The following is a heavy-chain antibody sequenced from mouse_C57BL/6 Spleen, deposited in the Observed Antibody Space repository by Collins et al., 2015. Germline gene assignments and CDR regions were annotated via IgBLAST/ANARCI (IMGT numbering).Heavy chain of an antibody. V-gene: IGHV3-2*02. J-gene: IGHJ2*01. CDR2: ISYSGST. CDR1: GYSITSDYA. CDR3: ARREYGNTLFDY. D-gene: IGHD2-1*01. Sequence: DVQLQESGPGLVKPSQSLSLTCTVTGYSITSDYAWNWIRQFPGNKLEWMGYISYSGSTSYNPSLKSRISITRDTSKNQFFLQLNSVTTEDTATYYCARREYGNTLFDYWGQGTTLTVSS.